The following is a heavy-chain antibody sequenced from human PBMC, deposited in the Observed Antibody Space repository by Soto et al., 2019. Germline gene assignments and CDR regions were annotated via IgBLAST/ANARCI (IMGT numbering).Heavy chain of an antibody. CDR3: AREGTGSSRGYYYYGMDV. CDR2: IIPIFGTA. CDR1: GGTFSSYA. V-gene: IGHV1-69*12. Sequence: QVQLVQSGAEVKKPGSSVKVSCKASGGTFSSYAISWVRQAPGQGLEWMGGIIPIFGTANYAQKFQGRVTITADESTSTAYMELSSLRSEDTAVYYCAREGTGSSRGYYYYGMDVWGQGTTVTVSS. J-gene: IGHJ6*02. D-gene: IGHD6-6*01.